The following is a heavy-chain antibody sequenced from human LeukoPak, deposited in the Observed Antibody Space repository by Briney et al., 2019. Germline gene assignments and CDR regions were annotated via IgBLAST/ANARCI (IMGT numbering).Heavy chain of an antibody. Sequence: ASMKVSCKASGYTFIDYSTHWVRQAPGQGLEWMGVIHPTSGRTTYAQKLQGRVTMTRDTSTSTVYLQLSSLRSEDTAIYYCARDNFGAYYYGMDVWGQGTTVTVSS. D-gene: IGHD4-17*01. J-gene: IGHJ6*02. V-gene: IGHV1-46*01. CDR1: GYTFIDYS. CDR2: IHPTSGRT. CDR3: ARDNFGAYYYGMDV.